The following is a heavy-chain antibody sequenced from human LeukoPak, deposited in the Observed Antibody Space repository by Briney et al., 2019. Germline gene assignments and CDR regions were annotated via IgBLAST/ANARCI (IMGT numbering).Heavy chain of an antibody. J-gene: IGHJ4*02. CDR3: TTQLGLLAGLDS. Sequence: SETLSLTCTVSGGSISSGSYYWTWIRQPAGKGLEWIGRIYTSGSTNDNPSLRSRVTISLDTSNNQFSLNLHSVTAADTAVYYCTTQLGLLAGLDSWGQGTRVTVSS. V-gene: IGHV4-61*02. CDR1: GGSISSGSYY. D-gene: IGHD6-19*01. CDR2: IYTSGST.